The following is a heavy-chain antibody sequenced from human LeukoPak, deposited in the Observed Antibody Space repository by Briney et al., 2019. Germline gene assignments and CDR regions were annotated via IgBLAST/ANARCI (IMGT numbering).Heavy chain of an antibody. J-gene: IGHJ3*02. D-gene: IGHD2-15*01. CDR2: ISGGGGST. V-gene: IGHV3-23*01. Sequence: GALRLSCAASGFTFSSYGMSWVRQAPGKGLEWVSAISGGGGSTYYADSVKGRFTFSRDNSKNTLYLQMSSLRAEDTAVYYCATRLLVRAMAFDIWGQGTMVTVSS. CDR3: ATRLLVRAMAFDI. CDR1: GFTFSSYG.